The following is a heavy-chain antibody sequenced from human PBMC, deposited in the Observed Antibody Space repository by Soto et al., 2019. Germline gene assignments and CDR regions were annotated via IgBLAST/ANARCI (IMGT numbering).Heavy chain of an antibody. J-gene: IGHJ6*03. V-gene: IGHV1-18*01. D-gene: IGHD2-2*01. CDR1: GYTFTSYG. CDR2: ISAYNGNT. CDR3: ASRCYGSGPTSAPYCSSSSPCYNYMDV. Sequence: QVQLVQSGAEVKKPGASVKVSCKASGYTFTSYGINWVRQAPGQGLEWMGWISAYNGNTNYAQKLQGRATMTTDTYTSTAYKQLRCQRADDAAVYYCASRCYGSGPTSAPYCSSSSPCYNYMDVWGKGTTVPVSS.